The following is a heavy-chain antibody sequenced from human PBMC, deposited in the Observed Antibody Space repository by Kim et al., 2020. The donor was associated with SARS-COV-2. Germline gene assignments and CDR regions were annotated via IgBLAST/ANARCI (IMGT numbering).Heavy chain of an antibody. D-gene: IGHD3-10*01. CDR3: AKDMFRVLPAEYFQH. V-gene: IGHV3-9*01. Sequence: SVKGRFTISRDNAKNSLYLQMNSLRAEDTALYYCAKDMFRVLPAEYFQHWGQATQVTVSS. J-gene: IGHJ1*01.